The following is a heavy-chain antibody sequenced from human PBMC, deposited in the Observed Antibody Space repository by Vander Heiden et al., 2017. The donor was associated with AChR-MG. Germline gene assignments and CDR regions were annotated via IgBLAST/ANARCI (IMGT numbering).Heavy chain of an antibody. CDR2: IDWDDDK. CDR3: ARENHGDAAFDI. CDR1: GFSLSPSGMR. Sequence: QVTLKESGPALVKPTQTLTLTCTFSGFSLSPSGMRVRSIRQPPGKALEWLARIDWDDDKCYSTSLKTRLTISKDTSKNQVVLTMTNMDPVDTATYYCARENHGDAAFDIWGQGTMVTVSS. J-gene: IGHJ3*02. V-gene: IGHV2-70*04.